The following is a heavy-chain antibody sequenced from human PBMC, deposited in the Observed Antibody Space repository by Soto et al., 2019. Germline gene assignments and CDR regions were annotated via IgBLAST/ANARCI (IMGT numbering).Heavy chain of an antibody. D-gene: IGHD5-18*01. V-gene: IGHV3-30*18. J-gene: IGHJ4*02. CDR1: GFAFSNYG. CDR2: ISYDGSNK. CDR3: AKGFGGLWYLDY. Sequence: QVQLVESGGGVVQPGRSLRLSCAASGFAFSNYGMHWVRQAPGKGLEWVAIISYDGSNKYYADSVKGRFTISRDNSKNALYLQMNSLRAEDTAVYYCAKGFGGLWYLDYWGQGTLVTVSS.